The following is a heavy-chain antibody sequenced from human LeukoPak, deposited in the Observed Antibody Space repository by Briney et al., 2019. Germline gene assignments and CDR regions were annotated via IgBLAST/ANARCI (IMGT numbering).Heavy chain of an antibody. D-gene: IGHD6-13*01. CDR1: GYRFTSYW. CDR2: IYPGDSDT. CDR3: ARHWGDIAGAGTGAFDI. J-gene: IGHJ3*02. Sequence: GGSLKISCKGSGYRFTSYWIAWVRQMPGKGLEWMGIIYPGDSDTSHSPSFQGQVTISADKSISTAYLQWSSLKASDTAMYYCARHWGDIAGAGTGAFDIWGQGTKVTVSS. V-gene: IGHV5-51*01.